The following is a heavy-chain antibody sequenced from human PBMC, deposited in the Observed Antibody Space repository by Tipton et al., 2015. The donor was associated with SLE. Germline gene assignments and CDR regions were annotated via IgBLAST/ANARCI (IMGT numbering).Heavy chain of an antibody. D-gene: IGHD2-2*01. CDR1: GDSLSGQY. CDR3: ARGCSSSTCEPFYFFGMDV. Sequence: LRLSCSVYGDSLSGQYWSWIRQPPGKGLEWIGEVFRGGSTNYSPSLESRVTITVDTSKNQFSLRLISVTAADTAVYYCARGCSSSTCEPFYFFGMDVWGQGTTVTVSS. J-gene: IGHJ6*02. CDR2: VFRGGST. V-gene: IGHV4-34*01.